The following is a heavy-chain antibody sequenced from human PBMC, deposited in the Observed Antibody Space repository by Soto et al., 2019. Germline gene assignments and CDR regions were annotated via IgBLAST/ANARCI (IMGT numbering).Heavy chain of an antibody. J-gene: IGHJ4*02. D-gene: IGHD3-22*01. Sequence: EVQLLESGGGLVQPGGSLRLSCAASGFTFSSYAMSWVRQAPGKGLEWVSAISGSGGSTYYADSVKGRLTISRDNSKNTLYLQMNSLRAEDTAVYYCAKARKVVVVITSFDYWGQGTLVTVSS. CDR3: AKARKVVVVITSFDY. V-gene: IGHV3-23*01. CDR1: GFTFSSYA. CDR2: ISGSGGST.